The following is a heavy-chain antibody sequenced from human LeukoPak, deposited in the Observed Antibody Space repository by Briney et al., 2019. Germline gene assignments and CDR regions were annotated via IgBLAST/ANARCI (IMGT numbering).Heavy chain of an antibody. CDR2: ISMSGRST. J-gene: IGHJ6*03. Sequence: GGSLRLSCAASGFTFSTFAMSWVRQAPGKGLEWVSAISMSGRSTYYADSVKGRFIVSRDTATNTLHLQMRSLRVEDTAIYYCGKDLAGGGGVQFYYFYYMDVWGKGTTVTVSS. D-gene: IGHD3-16*01. CDR1: GFTFSTFA. V-gene: IGHV3-23*01. CDR3: GKDLAGGGGVQFYYFYYMDV.